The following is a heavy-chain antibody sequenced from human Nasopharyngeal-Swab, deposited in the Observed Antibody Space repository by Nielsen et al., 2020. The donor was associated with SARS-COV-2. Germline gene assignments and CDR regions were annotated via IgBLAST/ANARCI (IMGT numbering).Heavy chain of an antibody. D-gene: IGHD6-19*01. V-gene: IGHV4-34*01. CDR2: INHSGST. CDR1: GGSFSGYY. J-gene: IGHJ6*02. Sequence: GSLRLSCAVYGGSFSGYYWSWIRQPPGKGLEWIGEINHSGSTNYNPSLKSRVTISVDTSKNQFSLKLSSVTAADTAVYYCARVPPIAVAGKGVDVWGQGTTVTVSS. CDR3: ARVPPIAVAGKGVDV.